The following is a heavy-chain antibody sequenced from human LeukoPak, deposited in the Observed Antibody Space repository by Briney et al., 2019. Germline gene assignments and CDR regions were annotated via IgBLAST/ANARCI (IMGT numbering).Heavy chain of an antibody. D-gene: IGHD5-18*01. Sequence: PGGSLRLSCAASGFTFDDYAMHWVRQAPGKGLEWVSLISGDGGSTYYADSVKGRFTISRDNSKNSLYLQMNSLRTEDTALYYCAKAIVDTAMGRGGNWFDPWGQGTPVTVSS. V-gene: IGHV3-43*02. J-gene: IGHJ5*02. CDR1: GFTFDDYA. CDR2: ISGDGGST. CDR3: AKAIVDTAMGRGGNWFDP.